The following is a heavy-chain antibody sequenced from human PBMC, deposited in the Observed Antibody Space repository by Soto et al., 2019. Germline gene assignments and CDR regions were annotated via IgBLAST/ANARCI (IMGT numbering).Heavy chain of an antibody. Sequence: PSETLSLTCSVSGDSIQKYWWTWIRQPPGKALEWIGYFYYRGDTNYNPSLKSRAPVAGELTKNAHFLRLTPVTDADTDDYYCASLHYYYNTSGHGLWFDPWGQGTLVTVSS. CDR3: ASLHYYYNTSGHGLWFDP. J-gene: IGHJ5*02. CDR2: FYYRGDT. D-gene: IGHD3-10*01. CDR1: GDSIQKYW. V-gene: IGHV4-59*01.